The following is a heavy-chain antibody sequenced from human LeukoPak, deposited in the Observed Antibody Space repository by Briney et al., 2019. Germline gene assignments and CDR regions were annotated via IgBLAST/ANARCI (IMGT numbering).Heavy chain of an antibody. J-gene: IGHJ6*03. CDR1: GGSISSSSYY. CDR3: ARTVPNSYGYRYYYYYMDV. D-gene: IGHD5-18*01. CDR2: IYYSGST. Sequence: PSETLSLTCNVSGGSISSSSYYWGWIRQPPGKGLEWIGSIYYSGSTYYNPSLKSRVTISVDTSKNQFSLKLSSVTAADTAVYYCARTVPNSYGYRYYYYYMDVWGKGTTVTVSS. V-gene: IGHV4-39*07.